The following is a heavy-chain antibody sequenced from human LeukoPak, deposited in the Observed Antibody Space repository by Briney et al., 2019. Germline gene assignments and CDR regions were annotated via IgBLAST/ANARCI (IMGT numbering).Heavy chain of an antibody. Sequence: PGRSLRLSCAASGFTFSSYGMHWVRQAPGKGLEWVAVIWYDGSNKYYADSVKGRFTISRDNSKNTLYLQMNSLRAEDTAVYYCARGRGGIVATIAPPDYWGQGTLVTVSS. CDR3: ARGRGGIVATIAPPDY. D-gene: IGHD5-12*01. CDR1: GFTFSSYG. V-gene: IGHV3-33*01. J-gene: IGHJ4*02. CDR2: IWYDGSNK.